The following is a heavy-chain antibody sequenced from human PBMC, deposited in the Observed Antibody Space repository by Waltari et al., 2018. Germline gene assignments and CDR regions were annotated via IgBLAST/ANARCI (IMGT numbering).Heavy chain of an antibody. D-gene: IGHD6-6*01. CDR3: ARVAGSTSFTRYIDV. V-gene: IGHV4-4*07. CDR2: IYPSGTI. Sequence: QVQLQESGPGLVKPSETLSLTRTVSGGSTSSYYWSWIRQPAGRGLEWIGRIYPSGTINYNPSLRSRVTMSVDTSKNQFSLKLTSVTAADTAVYYCARVAGSTSFTRYIDVWGKGTTVTISS. CDR1: GGSTSSYY. J-gene: IGHJ6*03.